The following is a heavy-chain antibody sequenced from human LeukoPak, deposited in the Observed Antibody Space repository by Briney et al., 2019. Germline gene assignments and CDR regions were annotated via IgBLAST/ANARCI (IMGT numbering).Heavy chain of an antibody. V-gene: IGHV1-2*02. J-gene: IGHJ4*02. D-gene: IGHD3-10*01. CDR2: INPNTGGS. Sequence: ASVKVSCKASGYTFTGYYVHWVRQAPGQGLEWMGWINPNTGGSNYAQKFQGRVTMTRDRSTSTAYIELSRLRSVDTAVYYCAKGSMYGSGSYYNVFLAYYFDYWGQGTLVTVSS. CDR3: AKGSMYGSGSYYNVFLAYYFDY. CDR1: GYTFTGYY.